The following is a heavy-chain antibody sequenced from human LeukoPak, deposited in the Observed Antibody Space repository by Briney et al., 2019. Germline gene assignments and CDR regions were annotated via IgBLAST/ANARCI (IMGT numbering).Heavy chain of an antibody. Sequence: PSETLSLTCAVYGGSFSGYYWSWIRQPPGKGLEWIGEINHSGSTNYNPSLKSRVTISVDTSKNQFSLKLSSVTAADTAVYYCASTVVARVFGYWGQGTLVTVSS. J-gene: IGHJ4*02. CDR2: INHSGST. CDR1: GGSFSGYY. V-gene: IGHV4-34*01. D-gene: IGHD2-21*01. CDR3: ASTVVARVFGY.